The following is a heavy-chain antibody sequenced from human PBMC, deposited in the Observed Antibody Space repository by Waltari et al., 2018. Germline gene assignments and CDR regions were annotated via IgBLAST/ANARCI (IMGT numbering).Heavy chain of an antibody. J-gene: IGHJ5*02. CDR3: AGVLTRLHFDWLYGWFDP. CDR1: GGTFSSYA. CDR2: INPNFGKA. Sequence: QVQLVQSGAEVKKPGSSVKVSCKASGGTFSSYAIIWVLPAPGQGLGWMGGINPNFGKAKYGKKVQGRVTITAEESTSTAYMELSRLGSEETAVYYCAGVLTRLHFDWLYGWFDPWGQGTLVTVSS. D-gene: IGHD3-9*01. V-gene: IGHV1-69*01.